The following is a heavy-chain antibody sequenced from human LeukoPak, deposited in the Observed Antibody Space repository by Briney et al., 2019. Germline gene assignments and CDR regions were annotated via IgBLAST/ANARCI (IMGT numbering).Heavy chain of an antibody. J-gene: IGHJ2*01. V-gene: IGHV4-39*01. D-gene: IGHD2-21*02. Sequence: SETLSLTCIVSGGSISSSRFYWGWIRQPPGKGLEWIGTNHYSGSTYYNPSLKSRVTISADTSKNQFSLNLSSVTAADTGVYYCARHVSSDLRIVVVTSDWYFDFWGRGTLVTVSS. CDR3: ARHVSSDLRIVVVTSDWYFDF. CDR1: GGSISSSRFY. CDR2: NHYSGST.